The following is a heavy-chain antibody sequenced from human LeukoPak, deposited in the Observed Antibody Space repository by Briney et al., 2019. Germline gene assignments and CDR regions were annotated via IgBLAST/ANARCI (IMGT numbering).Heavy chain of an antibody. V-gene: IGHV4-59*08. J-gene: IGHJ4*02. CDR1: GGSISSNY. CDR2: IYDSGRT. Sequence: SETLSLTCTASGGSISSNYWSWIRQPPGKGLEWIGYIYDSGRTNYNPSLKGRVTISVDTSKNQFSLKLSSVTAADTAVYYCASTTGDYWGQGTLVTVSS. CDR3: ASTTGDY. D-gene: IGHD4-17*01.